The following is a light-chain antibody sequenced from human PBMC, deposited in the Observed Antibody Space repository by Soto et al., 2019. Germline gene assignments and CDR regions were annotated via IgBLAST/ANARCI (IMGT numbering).Light chain of an antibody. CDR1: SSDVGGYNY. V-gene: IGLV2-14*01. J-gene: IGLJ3*02. CDR2: EVS. CDR3: ASWDDSLSGWV. Sequence: QSALTQPASVSGSPGQSITISCTGTSSDVGGYNYVSWYQLHPGKAPKLMVYEVSYRPSGVSSRFSGSKSANTASLTISGLQAEDEADYYCASWDDSLSGWVFGGGTQLTVL.